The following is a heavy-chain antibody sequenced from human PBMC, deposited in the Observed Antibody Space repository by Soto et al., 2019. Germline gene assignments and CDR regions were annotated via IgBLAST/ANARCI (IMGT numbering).Heavy chain of an antibody. V-gene: IGHV1-69*18. D-gene: IGHD2-2*01. CDR3: ARDPGQDCSTTSCYHRGWFDP. CDR2: IIPIFGAA. Sequence: QVQLVQSGPEVQKPGSSVKVSCKASGGSFRSDVFSWVRQAPGQGLEWMGRIIPIFGAANYAQKFQDRVTITADEASSTVYMELSSLTSDDTAVYYCARDPGQDCSTTSCYHRGWFDPWGQGTLVTVSS. J-gene: IGHJ5*02. CDR1: GGSFRSDV.